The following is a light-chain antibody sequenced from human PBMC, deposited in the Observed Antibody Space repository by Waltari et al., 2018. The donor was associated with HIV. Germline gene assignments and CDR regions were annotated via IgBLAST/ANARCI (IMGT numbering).Light chain of an antibody. CDR2: KDT. J-gene: IGLJ3*02. Sequence: SLELAQPPSVSVSPGPTGRITRSGVVLPKQYAYWYQQKPGQAPVLVIYKDTERPSGIPERFSGSSSGTTVTLTISGVQAEDEADYYCQSPDSSGPWVFGGGTKLTVL. V-gene: IGLV3-25*03. CDR3: QSPDSSGPWV. CDR1: VLPKQY.